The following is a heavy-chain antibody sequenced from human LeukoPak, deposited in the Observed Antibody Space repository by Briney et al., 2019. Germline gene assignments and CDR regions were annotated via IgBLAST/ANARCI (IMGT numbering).Heavy chain of an antibody. CDR3: ARDSPYAIGAFDI. V-gene: IGHV4-59*12. D-gene: IGHD2-2*01. CDR1: GGSISSYY. Sequence: KPSETLSLTCTVSGGSISSYYWSWIRQPPGKGLEWIGYTYHSGITYYNPSLKSRVTISVDRSKNQSSLNLSSVTAADTAVYYCARDSPYAIGAFDIWGQGTLVTVSS. CDR2: TYHSGIT. J-gene: IGHJ3*02.